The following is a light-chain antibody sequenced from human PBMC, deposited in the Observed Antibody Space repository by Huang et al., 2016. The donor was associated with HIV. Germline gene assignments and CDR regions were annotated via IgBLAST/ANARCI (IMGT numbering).Light chain of an antibody. Sequence: EIILTQSPATLSLFPGERATLSCRASQSVSSYLAWYQPKPGQAPRLLMYDASKRATGIPARFSGSGSATDFTLTISSLEPEDFAVYYCQQRSNWPGTFGQGTKVEV. CDR3: QQRSNWPGT. CDR2: DAS. V-gene: IGKV3-11*01. CDR1: QSVSSY. J-gene: IGKJ1*01.